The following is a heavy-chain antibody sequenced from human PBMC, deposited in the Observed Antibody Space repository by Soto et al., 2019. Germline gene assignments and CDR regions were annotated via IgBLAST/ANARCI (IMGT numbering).Heavy chain of an antibody. V-gene: IGHV3-66*04. CDR1: GFTVSSNY. J-gene: IGHJ3*02. Sequence: GGSLRLSCAASGFTVSSNYMSWVRQAPGKGLEWVSVIYSGGSTYYADSVKGRFTISRDNSKNTLYLQMNSLRAEDTAVYYCARHAPVYSGQGAFDIWGQGTMVTVSS. CDR3: ARHAPVYSGQGAFDI. CDR2: IYSGGST. D-gene: IGHD1-26*01.